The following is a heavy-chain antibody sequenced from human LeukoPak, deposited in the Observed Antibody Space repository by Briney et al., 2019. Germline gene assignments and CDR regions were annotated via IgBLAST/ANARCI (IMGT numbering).Heavy chain of an antibody. D-gene: IGHD3-9*01. CDR3: ARSDREERFYDILTGNYYYYYMDV. CDR1: GGSISSSSYY. V-gene: IGHV4-39*07. CDR2: IYYSGGT. J-gene: IGHJ6*03. Sequence: SETLSLTCTVSGGSISSSSYYWGWIRQPPGKGLEWIGSIYYSGGTYYNPSLKSRVTISVDTSKNQFSLKLSSVTAADTAVYYCARSDREERFYDILTGNYYYYYMDVWGKGTTVTISS.